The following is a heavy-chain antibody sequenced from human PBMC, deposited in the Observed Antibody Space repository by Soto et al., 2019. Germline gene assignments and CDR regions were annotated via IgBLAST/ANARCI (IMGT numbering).Heavy chain of an antibody. J-gene: IGHJ6*03. CDR2: ISSSSQNI. CDR1: EFTFSTYA. V-gene: IGHV3-48*01. Sequence: EVQLVESGGGLVQPGGSLRLSCAASEFTFSTYAMNWVRQAPGKGLEWVSYISSSSQNIRYADSVKGRFTISRDNAKNSLYLQKNRLRAEDTAVYYCARDQSRGQVFYYYMDVWGKGTTVTVSS. CDR3: ARDQSRGQVFYYYMDV. D-gene: IGHD3-10*01.